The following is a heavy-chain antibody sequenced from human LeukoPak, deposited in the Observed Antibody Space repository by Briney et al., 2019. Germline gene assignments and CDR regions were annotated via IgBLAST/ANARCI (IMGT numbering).Heavy chain of an antibody. CDR1: GYTFTGYY. V-gene: IGHV1-2*02. CDR3: ARDDPYYYDSSGSYVY. J-gene: IGHJ4*02. D-gene: IGHD3-22*01. CDR2: INPNSGGT. Sequence: ASVKVSCKASGYTFTGYYMHWVRQAPGQGLEWMGWINPNSGGTNYAQKFQGRVTMTRDTSISTAYMELSSLRSEDTAVYYCARDDPYYYDSSGSYVYWGQGTLVTVSS.